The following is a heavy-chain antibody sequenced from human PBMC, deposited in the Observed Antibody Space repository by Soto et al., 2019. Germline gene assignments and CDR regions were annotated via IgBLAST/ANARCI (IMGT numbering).Heavy chain of an antibody. CDR1: GGTFSSYA. J-gene: IGHJ6*02. V-gene: IGHV1-69*13. Sequence: SVKVSCKASGGTFSSYAISWVRQAPGQGLEWMGGIIPIFGTANYAQKFQGRVTITADESTSTAYMELSSLRSEDTAVYYCARDHSRIAAAGHYYYYGMDVWGQGTTVTVSS. CDR3: ARDHSRIAAAGHYYYYGMDV. CDR2: IIPIFGTA. D-gene: IGHD6-13*01.